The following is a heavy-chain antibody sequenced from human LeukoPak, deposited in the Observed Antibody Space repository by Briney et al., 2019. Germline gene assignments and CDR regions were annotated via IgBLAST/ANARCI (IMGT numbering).Heavy chain of an antibody. CDR2: IKYDGSEK. D-gene: IGHD3-16*01. J-gene: IGHJ4*02. V-gene: IGHV3-7*01. Sequence: GGSLRLSCAASGFTFSSKWMSWVRQAPGKGLEWVANIKYDGSEKYYVDSVKGRFTISRDNAKNSLYLQMNSLRAEDTAVYYCARGGELLRPADYWGQGTLVTVSS. CDR1: GFTFSSKW. CDR3: ARGGELLRPADY.